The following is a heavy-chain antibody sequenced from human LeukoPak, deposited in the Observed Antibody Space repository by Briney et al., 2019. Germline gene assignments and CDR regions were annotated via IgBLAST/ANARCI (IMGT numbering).Heavy chain of an antibody. V-gene: IGHV1-18*01. Sequence: GASVKVSCKASGGTFSSYAISWVRQAPGQGLEWMGWISAYNGNTNYAQKLQGRVTMTTDTSTSTAYMELRSLRSDDTAVYYCARDGGMGSSWYYYYYGMDVWGQGTTVTVSS. CDR2: ISAYNGNT. CDR3: ARDGGMGSSWYYYYYGMDV. D-gene: IGHD6-13*01. J-gene: IGHJ6*02. CDR1: GGTFSSYA.